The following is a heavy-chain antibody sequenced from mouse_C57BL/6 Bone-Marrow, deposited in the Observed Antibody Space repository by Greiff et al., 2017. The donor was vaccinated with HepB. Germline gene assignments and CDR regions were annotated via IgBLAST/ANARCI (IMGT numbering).Heavy chain of an antibody. CDR3: ARKIYYYGPMDY. CDR1: GFTFTDYN. J-gene: IGHJ4*01. Sequence: EVQLQQSGPELVKPGASVKIPCKASGFTFTDYNMDWVKQSHGKSLEWIGDINPNNGGTIYNQKFKGKATLTVDKSSSTAYMERRSLTSEDTAVYYCARKIYYYGPMDYWGQGTSVTVSS. CDR2: INPNNGGT. V-gene: IGHV1-18*01. D-gene: IGHD1-1*01.